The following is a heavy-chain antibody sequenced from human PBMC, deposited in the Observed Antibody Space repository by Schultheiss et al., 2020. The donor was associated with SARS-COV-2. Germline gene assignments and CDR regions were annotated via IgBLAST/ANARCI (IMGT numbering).Heavy chain of an antibody. CDR1: GGTFSSYA. CDR3: AGRYCSGGSCSYYYYMDV. V-gene: IGHV1-69*01. D-gene: IGHD2-15*01. CDR2: IIPIFGTA. J-gene: IGHJ6*03. Sequence: KISCKASGGTFSSYAISWVRQAPGQGLEWMGGIIPIFGTANYAQKFQGRVTITADESTSTAYMELSSLRSEDTAVYYCAGRYCSGGSCSYYYYMDVWGKGTTVTVSS.